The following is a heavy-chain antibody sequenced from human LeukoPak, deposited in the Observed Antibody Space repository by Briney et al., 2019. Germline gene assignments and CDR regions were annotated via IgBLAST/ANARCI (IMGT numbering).Heavy chain of an antibody. V-gene: IGHV4-30-2*01. CDR1: GGSISSGGYY. J-gene: IGHJ4*02. D-gene: IGHD3-10*01. Sequence: SQTLSLTCTVSGGSISSGGYYWSWIRQPPGKGLEWIGYIYHSGSTYYNPSLKSRVTISVDRSKNQFSLKLSSVTAADTAVYYCARQWDRDYGSGSPLDYWGQGTLVTVSS. CDR2: IYHSGST. CDR3: ARQWDRDYGSGSPLDY.